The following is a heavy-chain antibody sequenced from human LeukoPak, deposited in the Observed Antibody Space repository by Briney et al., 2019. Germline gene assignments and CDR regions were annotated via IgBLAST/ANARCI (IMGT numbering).Heavy chain of an antibody. J-gene: IGHJ4*02. V-gene: IGHV1-2*02. CDR3: ASLSVFGVVTVDY. CDR1: GYTFTGHY. CDR2: INPNSGDT. D-gene: IGHD3-3*01. Sequence: ASVKVSCKASGYTFTGHYINWVRQAPGQGLEWMGWINPNSGDTKYGQKFQGRVTMTRDTSISTAYMELSRLRSDDTAVYYCASLSVFGVVTVDYWGQGTLVTVSS.